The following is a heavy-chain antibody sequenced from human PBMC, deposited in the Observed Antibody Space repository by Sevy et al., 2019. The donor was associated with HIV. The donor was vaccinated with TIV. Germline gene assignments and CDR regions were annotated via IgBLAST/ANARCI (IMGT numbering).Heavy chain of an antibody. CDR1: GGTFSSYA. CDR2: IIPILGIA. Sequence: ASVKVSCKASGGTFSSYAISWVRQAPGQGLEWMGGIIPILGIANYAQKFQGRVTITADKSTSTAYMELSSLRSEDTAVYYCARVHSTGYSSVWYGSGSGYWGQGTLVTVSS. D-gene: IGHD6-19*01. V-gene: IGHV1-69*10. J-gene: IGHJ4*02. CDR3: ARVHSTGYSSVWYGSGSGY.